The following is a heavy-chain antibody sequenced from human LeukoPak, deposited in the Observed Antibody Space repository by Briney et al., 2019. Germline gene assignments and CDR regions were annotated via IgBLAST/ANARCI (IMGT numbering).Heavy chain of an antibody. D-gene: IGHD2-21*02. Sequence: GGAPRTSRAAPGFTFSNYWMNRVRPAPGKGLELVANIKQDGSVKYYVDSVKGRFTISRDNAKNSLYLQMNSLRAEDTAFYYCALPSCGGDCYSGWGQGTLVTVSS. V-gene: IGHV3-7*01. CDR1: GFTFSNYW. CDR2: IKQDGSVK. CDR3: ALPSCGGDCYSG. J-gene: IGHJ4*02.